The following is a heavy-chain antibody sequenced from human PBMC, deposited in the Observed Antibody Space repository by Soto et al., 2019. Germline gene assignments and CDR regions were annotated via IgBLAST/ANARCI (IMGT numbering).Heavy chain of an antibody. CDR3: ATVYVAVVVPAAMPPWSGNWFDP. J-gene: IGHJ5*02. Sequence: GASVKVSCKVSGYTLTELSIHWVRQAPGKGLEWMGGFDPEDGETIYAQKFQGRVTMTEDTSTDTAYMELSSLRSEDTAVYYCATVYVAVVVPAAMPPWSGNWFDPWGQGTLVTVSS. D-gene: IGHD2-2*01. CDR2: FDPEDGET. V-gene: IGHV1-24*01. CDR1: GYTLTELS.